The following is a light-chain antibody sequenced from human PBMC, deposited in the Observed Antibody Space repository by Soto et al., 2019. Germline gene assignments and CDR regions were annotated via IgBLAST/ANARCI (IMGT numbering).Light chain of an antibody. CDR3: QQRSNWPSIT. CDR2: GAS. J-gene: IGKJ5*01. V-gene: IGKV3D-20*02. CDR1: QSVSSSY. Sequence: ESVLAQAPCTLSLSPVEIAILSCRARQSVSSSYLAWYQQKPGQAPRLLIYGASSRATGIPARFSGSGSGTDFTLTISSLEPEDFAVHYCQQRSNWPSITFGQGTRLE.